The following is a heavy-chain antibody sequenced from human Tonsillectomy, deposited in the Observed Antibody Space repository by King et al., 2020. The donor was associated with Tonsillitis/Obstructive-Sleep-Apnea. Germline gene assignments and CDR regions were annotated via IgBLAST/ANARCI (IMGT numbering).Heavy chain of an antibody. D-gene: IGHD3-3*01. CDR1: GGSFSGFY. Sequence: VQLQQWGAGLLKPSETLSLTCAVYGGSFSGFYWSWIRQAPGKGLEWIGEINQSGSTNYNPSPKTRVTIDVDTYKNQLSLKLSTVTTADTAVYDCARDEWPQGFDPWGQGTLVTVSS. CDR2: INQSGST. J-gene: IGHJ5*02. V-gene: IGHV4-34*01. CDR3: ARDEWPQGFDP.